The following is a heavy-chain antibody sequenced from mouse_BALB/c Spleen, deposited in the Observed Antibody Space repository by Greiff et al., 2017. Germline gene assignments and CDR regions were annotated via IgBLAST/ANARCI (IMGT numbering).Heavy chain of an antibody. CDR1: GFNIKDTY. D-gene: IGHD1-1*01. J-gene: IGHJ1*01. CDR3: ARGTVHWYFDV. V-gene: IGHV14-3*02. CDR2: IDPANGNT. Sequence: VQLQQSGAELVKPGASVKLSCTASGFNIKDTYMHWVKQRPEQGLEWIGRIDPANGNTKYDPKFQGKATITADTSSNTAYLQLSSLTSEDTAVYYCARGTVHWYFDVWGAGTTVTVSS.